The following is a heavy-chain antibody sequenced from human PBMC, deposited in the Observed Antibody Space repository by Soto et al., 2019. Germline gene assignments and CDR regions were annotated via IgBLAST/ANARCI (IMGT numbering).Heavy chain of an antibody. CDR2: INHSVST. Sequence: PSETLSLTCAVYGGSFSGYYWSWIRQPPGKGLEWIGEINHSVSTNYNPSLKSRVTISVDTSKNQFSLKLSSVTAADTAVYYCARESRGADNYYYGMDVWGQGTRVTVSS. V-gene: IGHV4-34*01. CDR3: ARESRGADNYYYGMDV. D-gene: IGHD2-15*01. J-gene: IGHJ6*02. CDR1: GGSFSGYY.